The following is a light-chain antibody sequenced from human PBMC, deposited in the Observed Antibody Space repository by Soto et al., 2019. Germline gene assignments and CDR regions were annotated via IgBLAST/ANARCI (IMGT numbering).Light chain of an antibody. V-gene: IGKV1-5*03. CDR1: QSIDTW. CDR2: KAS. CDR3: QQYISYRA. Sequence: DILMTQSPSTLSASVGDTVTITCRASQSIDTWLAWHQQKPGRAPKLLISKASILESGVPSRFSGSGSGTDFTLTINGLQPDDFAIYYCQQYISYRAFGQGTKVDIK. J-gene: IGKJ1*01.